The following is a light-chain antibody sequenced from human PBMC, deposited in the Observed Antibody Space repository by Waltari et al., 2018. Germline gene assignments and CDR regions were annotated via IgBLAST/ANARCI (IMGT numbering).Light chain of an antibody. CDR3: MQTLQTPPYT. CDR1: QSLLYSNGNNY. CDR2: LGS. V-gene: IGKV2-28*01. J-gene: IGKJ2*01. Sequence: DIVMTQSPVSLPVTPGDPASVSCRSSQSLLYSNGNNYLDWYLQKPGQSPQLLIYLGSNRASGVPDRYSGSGSGTDFTLKISRVEAEDVGVYYCMQTLQTPPYTFGQGTRLEIK.